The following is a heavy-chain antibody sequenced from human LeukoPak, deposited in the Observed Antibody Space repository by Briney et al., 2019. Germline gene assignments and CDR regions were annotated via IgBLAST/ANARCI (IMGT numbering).Heavy chain of an antibody. J-gene: IGHJ4*02. CDR2: ISSSAGNI. CDR3: AAQGFDY. Sequence: PGGSLRLSCAASGFTFSSYSMNWVRQAPGKGLEWVSFISSSAGNIYYADSLEGRFTISRDNAQNSLYLQMNGLRAEDTAVYYCAAQGFDYWGQGTLVTVSS. V-gene: IGHV3-21*01. CDR1: GFTFSSYS.